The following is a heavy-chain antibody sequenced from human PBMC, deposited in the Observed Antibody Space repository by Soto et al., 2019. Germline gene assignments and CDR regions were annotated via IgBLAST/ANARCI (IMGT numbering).Heavy chain of an antibody. CDR3: ARMASAGTLNWFDP. D-gene: IGHD6-13*01. CDR2: MNPGSGKT. CDR1: GYTFINFY. Sequence: ASVKVSCKASGYTFINFYISWVRQGAGQGLEWLGWMNPGSGKTGYASKFQGRVAMTRDASTGTSHLELSSLTSDDTAVYYCARMASAGTLNWFDPWGQGTLATVSS. V-gene: IGHV1-8*02. J-gene: IGHJ5*02.